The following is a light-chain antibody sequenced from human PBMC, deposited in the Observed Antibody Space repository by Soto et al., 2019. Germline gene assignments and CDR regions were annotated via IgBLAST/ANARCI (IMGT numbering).Light chain of an antibody. V-gene: IGLV2-14*01. CDR1: SSDVGAYNF. Sequence: QSALTQPASVSGSPGQSITISCTGTSSDVGAYNFVSWYQHHPGRAPKLIIYEVTIRPSGVSNRFSGSKSGNTASLTISGLQAEDEADYYCSSYTTRGPYVFGSGTKVTVL. J-gene: IGLJ1*01. CDR2: EVT. CDR3: SSYTTRGPYV.